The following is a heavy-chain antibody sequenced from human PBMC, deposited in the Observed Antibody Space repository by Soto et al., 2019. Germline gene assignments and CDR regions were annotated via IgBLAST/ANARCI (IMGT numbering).Heavy chain of an antibody. Sequence: GASVKVSCKASGYTFTGYYMHWVRQAPGQGLEWMGIINPSGGSTRHAQKLQGRVTMTRDTSTSTVYMELSSLRSEDTAVYYCARSSGGFSGDYGPIYYHYGMDVWGQGTTVTVSS. CDR3: ARSSGGFSGDYGPIYYHYGMDV. V-gene: IGHV1-46*01. J-gene: IGHJ6*02. CDR2: INPSGGST. D-gene: IGHD4-17*01. CDR1: GYTFTGYY.